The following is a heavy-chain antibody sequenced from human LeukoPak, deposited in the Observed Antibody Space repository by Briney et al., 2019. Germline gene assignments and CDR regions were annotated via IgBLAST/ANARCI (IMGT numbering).Heavy chain of an antibody. Sequence: SETLSLTCTVSGVSISSYYWTWIRQPPGEGLEWIGYIYYSGSTNYNPSLKSRVTISVDTSKNQFSLKLSSVTAADTAVYYCARALQPGVYTFDIWGQGTMVTVSS. CDR3: ARALQPGVYTFDI. V-gene: IGHV4-59*01. CDR1: GVSISSYY. J-gene: IGHJ3*02. CDR2: IYYSGST. D-gene: IGHD6-13*01.